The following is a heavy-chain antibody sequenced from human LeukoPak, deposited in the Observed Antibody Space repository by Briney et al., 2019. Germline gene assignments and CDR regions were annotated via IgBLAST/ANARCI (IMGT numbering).Heavy chain of an antibody. Sequence: GGSLRLSYTASGFTFSSYEMNWVRQAPGKGLEWVSYISSSGSTIYYADSVRGRFTISRDNAENSLYLHLNSLRAEDTAVYYCARGASPPDYWGQGTLVTVSS. CDR1: GFTFSSYE. V-gene: IGHV3-48*03. CDR3: ARGASPPDY. CDR2: ISSSGSTI. J-gene: IGHJ4*02.